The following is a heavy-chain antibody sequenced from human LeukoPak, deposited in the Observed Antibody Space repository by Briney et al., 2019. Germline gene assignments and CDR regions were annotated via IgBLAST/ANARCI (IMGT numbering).Heavy chain of an antibody. CDR3: ARDTTETDHVYYGMDV. CDR1: GFTFSSYW. D-gene: IGHD4-17*01. CDR2: IKQDGSEK. Sequence: GGSLRLSCAASGFTFSSYWMSWVRQVPGKGLEWVANIKQDGSEKYYVDSVKGRFTISRDNAKNSLYLQMNSLRAEDTAVYYCARDTTETDHVYYGMDVWGQGTTVTVSS. J-gene: IGHJ6*02. V-gene: IGHV3-7*01.